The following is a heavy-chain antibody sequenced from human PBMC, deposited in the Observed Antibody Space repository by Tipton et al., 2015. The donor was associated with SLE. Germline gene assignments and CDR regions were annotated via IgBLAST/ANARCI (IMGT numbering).Heavy chain of an antibody. D-gene: IGHD2-15*01. CDR1: GDSISSSGYY. CDR3: AREHISSLRDAFEV. CDR2: VYYSGST. V-gene: IGHV4-61*08. J-gene: IGHJ3*01. Sequence: TLSLTCTVSGDSISSSGYYWVWIRQSPGKGLEWIGYVYYSGSTHYNPSLTSRVSMSVDTSKNQFSLKLTSVTAADTAMYYCAREHISSLRDAFEVWGQGTMVTVS.